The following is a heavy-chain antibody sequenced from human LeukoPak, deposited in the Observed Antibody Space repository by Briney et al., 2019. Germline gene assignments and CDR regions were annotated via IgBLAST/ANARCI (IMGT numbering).Heavy chain of an antibody. CDR3: ARSYYYDLYYFDY. Sequence: PGGSLRLSCAASGFTFKNYPMSWVRQVPGKGLEWVSALSSSGVHTYYADSVKGRFTISRDNSKNTLYLHMTGLRVEDTAVYYCARSYYYDLYYFDYWGQGTLVTVSS. CDR2: LSSSGVHT. V-gene: IGHV3-23*01. D-gene: IGHD3-22*01. CDR1: GFTFKNYP. J-gene: IGHJ4*02.